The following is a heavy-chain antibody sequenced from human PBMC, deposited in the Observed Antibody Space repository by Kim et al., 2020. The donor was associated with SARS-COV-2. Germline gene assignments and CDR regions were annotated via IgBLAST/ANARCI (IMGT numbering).Heavy chain of an antibody. CDR3: ARGYSSSSHDAFDI. J-gene: IGHJ3*02. V-gene: IGHV4-34*01. CDR2: INHSGST. CDR1: GGSFSGYY. Sequence: SETLSLTCAVYGGSFSGYYWSWIRQPPGKGLEWIGEINHSGSTNYNPSLKSRVTISVDTSKNQFSLKLSSVTAADTAVYYCARGYSSSSHDAFDIWGQGTTVTVSS. D-gene: IGHD6-6*01.